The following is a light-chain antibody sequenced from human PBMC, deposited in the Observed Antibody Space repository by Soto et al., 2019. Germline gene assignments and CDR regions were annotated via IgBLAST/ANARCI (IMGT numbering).Light chain of an antibody. CDR2: NAS. CDR3: QQYVSPPLT. Sequence: DSVFTQSPGTLSLSPGERATLSCRASQGVSSSDVAWYQQKPGQPPRLLIYNASSRATGIPDRFSGSGSGTDFTLTISRLEPEDFAVYYCQQYVSPPLTFGGGTKLDIK. CDR1: QGVSSSD. J-gene: IGKJ4*01. V-gene: IGKV3-20*01.